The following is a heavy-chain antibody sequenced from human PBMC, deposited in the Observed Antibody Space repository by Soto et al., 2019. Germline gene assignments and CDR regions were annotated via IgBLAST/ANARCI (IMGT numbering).Heavy chain of an antibody. J-gene: IGHJ4*02. D-gene: IGHD5-18*01. CDR2: IKQDGSEK. V-gene: IGHV3-7*01. CDR3: ARDPGYSYGPYYFDY. CDR1: GFTFSSYW. Sequence: PGGSLRLSCAASGFTFSSYWMSWVRQAPGKGLEWVANIKQDGSEKYYVDSVKGRFTISRDNAKNSLYLQMNSLRAEDTAVYYCARDPGYSYGPYYFDYWGQGTLVTVSS.